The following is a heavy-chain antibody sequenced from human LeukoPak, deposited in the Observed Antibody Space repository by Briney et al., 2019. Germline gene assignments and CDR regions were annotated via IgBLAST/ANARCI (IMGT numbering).Heavy chain of an antibody. CDR1: GYTFTSYD. V-gene: IGHV1-8*03. CDR3: ARQTMVRGVSLGY. J-gene: IGHJ4*02. Sequence: ASVKVSCKASGYTFTSYDINWVRQATGQGLEWMGWMNPNSGNTGYAQKFQGRVTITRNTSISTAYMELSSLRSEDTAVYYCARQTMVRGVSLGYWGQGTLVTVSS. CDR2: MNPNSGNT. D-gene: IGHD3-10*01.